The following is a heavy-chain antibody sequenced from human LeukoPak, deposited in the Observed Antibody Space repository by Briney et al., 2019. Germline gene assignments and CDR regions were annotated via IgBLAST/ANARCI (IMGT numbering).Heavy chain of an antibody. CDR2: ISGSGGST. CDR3: ARDRLRYFDWLSKHDAFDI. D-gene: IGHD3-9*01. CDR1: GFTFSSYG. V-gene: IGHV3-23*01. J-gene: IGHJ3*02. Sequence: GGSLRLSCAASGFTFSSYGMIWVRQAPGKGLEWVSGISGSGGSTYVADSVKGRFTVSRDNSKNTLYLQMNSLRAEDTALYYCARDRLRYFDWLSKHDAFDIWGQGTMVTVSS.